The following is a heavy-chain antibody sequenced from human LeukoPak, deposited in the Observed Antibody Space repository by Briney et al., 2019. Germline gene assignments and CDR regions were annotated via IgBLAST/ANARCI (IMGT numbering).Heavy chain of an antibody. J-gene: IGHJ3*02. CDR3: ARGSAFDI. CDR2: IYYSGST. Sequence: SETLSLTCTVSGGSISSSPCYWSWIRQPPGKGLEWFGYIYYSGSTYYNPSLKSRVTMSVDTSKNQFSLKLSSVTAADTAVYYCARGSAFDIWGQGTMVTVSS. CDR1: GGSISSSPCY. V-gene: IGHV4-30-4*08.